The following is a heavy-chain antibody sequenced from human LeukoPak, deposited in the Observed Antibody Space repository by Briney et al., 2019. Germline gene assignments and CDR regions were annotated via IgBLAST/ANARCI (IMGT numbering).Heavy chain of an antibody. CDR2: INHSGST. V-gene: IGHV4-34*01. J-gene: IGHJ5*02. CDR1: GGSFSGYY. Sequence: SETLSLTCAVYGGSFSGYYWSWIRQPPGKGLEWIGEINHSGSTNYNPSLKGRVTISVDTSKNQFSLKLSSVTAADTAVYYCARGRSTRYGSGSYYYPRFDPWGQGTLVTVSS. CDR3: ARGRSTRYGSGSYYYPRFDP. D-gene: IGHD3-10*01.